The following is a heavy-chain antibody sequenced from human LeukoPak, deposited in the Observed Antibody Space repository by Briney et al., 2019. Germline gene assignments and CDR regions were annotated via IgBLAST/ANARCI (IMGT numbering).Heavy chain of an antibody. D-gene: IGHD6-13*01. Sequence: PSETLFLTCTVSGGSTSRYYWSWIRQPPGKRLEWLGYINQSGSTTYNPSLKSRLTMSVDTSKNQISLNLISLTAADTAVYYCARLPGIAAVWGQGTLVTVSS. CDR2: INQSGST. CDR3: ARLPGIAAV. V-gene: IGHV4-59*08. CDR1: GGSTSRYY. J-gene: IGHJ4*02.